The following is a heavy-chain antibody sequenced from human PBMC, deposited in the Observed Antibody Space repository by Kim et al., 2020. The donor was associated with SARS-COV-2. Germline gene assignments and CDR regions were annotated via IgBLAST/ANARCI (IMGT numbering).Heavy chain of an antibody. D-gene: IGHD1-1*01. J-gene: IGHJ6*02. CDR3: TWDWTYYYDMAV. CDR1: GFDFRLAW. V-gene: IGHV3-15*01. Sequence: GGSLRLSCATYGFDFRLAWMNWVRQAPGQGLEWVGSIKSKGSGGTIDYNASVRGRITISRDDSKSTLYLQLNSLKTEDTGGYFCTWDWTYYYDMAVWGQGTTVTVSS. CDR2: IKSKGSGGTI.